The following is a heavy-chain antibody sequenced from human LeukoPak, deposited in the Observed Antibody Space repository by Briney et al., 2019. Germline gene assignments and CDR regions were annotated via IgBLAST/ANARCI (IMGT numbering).Heavy chain of an antibody. D-gene: IGHD2-2*01. J-gene: IGHJ5*02. V-gene: IGHV4-34*01. CDR2: INHSGST. CDR1: GGSFSGYY. Sequence: SETLSLTCAVYGGSFSGYYWSWIRQPPGKGLEWIGEINHSGSTNYNPSLKSRVTISVDTSKNQFSLKLSSVTAADTAVYYCASPYAPPHNWFDPWGQGTLVTVSS. CDR3: ASPYAPPHNWFDP.